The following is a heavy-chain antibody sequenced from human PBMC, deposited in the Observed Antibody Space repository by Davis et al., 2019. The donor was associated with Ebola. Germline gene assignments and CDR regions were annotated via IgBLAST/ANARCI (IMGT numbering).Heavy chain of an antibody. J-gene: IGHJ4*02. CDR2: ISWDGGST. CDR3: AKDSGDIGVVPAETGFDY. Sequence: PGGSLRLSCAASGFTFDDYTMHWVRQAPGKGLEWVSLISWDGGSTYYADSVKGRFTISRDNSKNSLYLQMNSLRTEDTALYYCAKDSGDIGVVPAETGFDYWGQGTLVTVSS. V-gene: IGHV3-43*01. CDR1: GFTFDDYT. D-gene: IGHD2-2*01.